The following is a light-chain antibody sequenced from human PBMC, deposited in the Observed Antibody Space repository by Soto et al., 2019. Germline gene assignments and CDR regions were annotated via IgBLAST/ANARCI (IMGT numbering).Light chain of an antibody. J-gene: IGKJ1*01. CDR2: AAS. Sequence: IQLTQSPSSLSASVGDRVTITCRASQDISGYVAWYQQRPGRATQLLIYAASALQTGVPSRFSGSGSGTDFTLTITSLQPEDFGTYYCQHPKWAFGQGTTVEI. CDR3: QHPKWA. V-gene: IGKV1-9*01. CDR1: QDISGY.